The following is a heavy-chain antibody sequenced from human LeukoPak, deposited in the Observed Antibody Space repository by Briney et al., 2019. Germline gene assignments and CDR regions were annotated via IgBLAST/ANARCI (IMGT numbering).Heavy chain of an antibody. J-gene: IGHJ4*02. D-gene: IGHD3-22*01. CDR2: IWYDGSNK. Sequence: PGRSLRLSCAASGFTFSSYGMHWVRQAPGKGLEWVAVIWYDGSNKYYADSVKGRFTISRDNSKNTLYLQMNSLRAEDTAVYYCARDHEDGSSGYPSGYWGQGTLVTVSS. CDR1: GFTFSSYG. V-gene: IGHV3-33*01. CDR3: ARDHEDGSSGYPSGY.